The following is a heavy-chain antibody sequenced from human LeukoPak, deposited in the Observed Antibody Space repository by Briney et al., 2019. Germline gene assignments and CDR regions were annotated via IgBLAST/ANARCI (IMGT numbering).Heavy chain of an antibody. CDR2: INAGNGNT. V-gene: IGHV1-3*01. Sequence: EASVKVSCKASGYTFTSYAMHWVRQAPGQRLEWMGWINAGNGNTKYSQKFQGRVTITRDTSASTAYMELSSLRSEDTAVYYCVREKSGYTNGWYLFDYWGQGTLVTVSS. CDR1: GYTFTSYA. CDR3: VREKSGYTNGWYLFDY. D-gene: IGHD6-19*01. J-gene: IGHJ4*02.